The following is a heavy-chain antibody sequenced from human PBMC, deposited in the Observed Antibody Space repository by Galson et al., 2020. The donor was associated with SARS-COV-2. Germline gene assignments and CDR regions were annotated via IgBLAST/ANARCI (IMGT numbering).Heavy chain of an antibody. D-gene: IGHD4-17*01. Sequence: SETLSLTCAVSGTSISSGSYSWNWIRQPPGKGLEWIGYISHSGGTYYNPSLKSRATISGDRSKNQFSLRLSSVTAADTAVYYCARLHYGEYAPEAFDIWGPGTRVTVAS. CDR1: GTSISSGSYS. CDR3: ARLHYGEYAPEAFDI. CDR2: ISHSGGT. J-gene: IGHJ3*02. V-gene: IGHV4-30-2*01.